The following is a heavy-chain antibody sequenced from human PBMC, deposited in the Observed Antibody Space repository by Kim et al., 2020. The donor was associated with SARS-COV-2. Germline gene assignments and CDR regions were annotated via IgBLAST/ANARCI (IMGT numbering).Heavy chain of an antibody. CDR1: GFTFGDYA. CDR2: ICWNSKNI. Sequence: GGSLRLSCAASGFTFGDYAMHWVRQAPGKGLEWVSGICWNSKNIDYADSVKGRFTLSRDSARNSLYLQMNSLRAEDTALYYCAKDMWQQGEGYIDLWGRGTLVTVSP. CDR3: AKDMWQQGEGYIDL. D-gene: IGHD6-13*01. J-gene: IGHJ2*01. V-gene: IGHV3-9*01.